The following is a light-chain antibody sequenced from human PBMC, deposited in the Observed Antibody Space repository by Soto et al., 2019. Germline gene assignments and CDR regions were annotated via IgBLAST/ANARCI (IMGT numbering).Light chain of an antibody. CDR2: DVT. J-gene: IGLJ1*01. CDR3: SSHAGSSVV. Sequence: QSVLTQPRSVSGSRGQSFPISCTGTSSDVGGYNYVSWYQQHPGKAPKLMIYDVTTRPSGVPDRFSGYKSGNTASLTISGLQAEDEADYYCSSHAGSSVVFGTGTKVTVL. V-gene: IGLV2-11*01. CDR1: SSDVGGYNY.